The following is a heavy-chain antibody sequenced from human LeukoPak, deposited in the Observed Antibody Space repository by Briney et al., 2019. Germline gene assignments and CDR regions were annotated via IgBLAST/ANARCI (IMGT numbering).Heavy chain of an antibody. V-gene: IGHV1-69*05. CDR1: GGTFSSYA. Sequence: SVKVSCRASGGTFSSYAISWVRQAPGQGLEWMGGIIPIFGTANYAQKFQGRVTITTDESTSTAYMELSSLRSEDTAVYYCARDSPYCSSTSCPYFSDYFDYWGQGTLVTVSS. CDR2: IIPIFGTA. D-gene: IGHD2-2*01. CDR3: ARDSPYCSSTSCPYFSDYFDY. J-gene: IGHJ4*02.